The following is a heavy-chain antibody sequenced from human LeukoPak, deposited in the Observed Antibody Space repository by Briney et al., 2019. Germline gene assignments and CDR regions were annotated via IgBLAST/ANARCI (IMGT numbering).Heavy chain of an antibody. CDR1: GGSISSDY. D-gene: IGHD1-26*01. V-gene: IGHV4-4*07. J-gene: IGHJ6*03. CDR2: IYTSGST. Sequence: PSETLSLTCTVSGGSISSDYWSWIRQPDGKGLEWIGRIYTSGSTNYNPSLKSRVSMSVDTSTNQFSLKLSSVTAADTAVYYCARALKGLRRRIGGTTTFEYYYYMDVWGKGTTVTISS. CDR3: ARALKGLRRRIGGTTTFEYYYYMDV.